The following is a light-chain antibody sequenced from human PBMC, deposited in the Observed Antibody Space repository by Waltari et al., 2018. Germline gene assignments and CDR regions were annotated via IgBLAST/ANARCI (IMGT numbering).Light chain of an antibody. J-gene: IGLJ3*02. V-gene: IGLV2-8*01. CDR3: SSYAGSNPL. Sequence: QSALTQPPSASGSPGQSVTISCTGTSSDVGGYNYVSWYQQHPGKAPKLMIYEVSKRPSGVPDRFSGSKSGNTASLTVSGLQAGDEADYYCSSYAGSNPLFGGGTKLTVL. CDR1: SSDVGGYNY. CDR2: EVS.